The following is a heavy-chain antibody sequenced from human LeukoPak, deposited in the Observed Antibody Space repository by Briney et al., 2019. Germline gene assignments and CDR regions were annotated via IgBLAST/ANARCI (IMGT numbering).Heavy chain of an antibody. CDR2: IYPGDSDT. CDR1: GYSFTSYW. V-gene: IGHV5-51*01. Sequence: GESLKISCKGSGYSFTSYWIGWVRQMPGKGLEWMGIIYPGDSDTRYSPFFQGQVTISADKSISAAYLQWSSLKASDTAMYYCARLEQQLGSSYFDYWGQGTLVTVSS. D-gene: IGHD6-13*01. CDR3: ARLEQQLGSSYFDY. J-gene: IGHJ4*02.